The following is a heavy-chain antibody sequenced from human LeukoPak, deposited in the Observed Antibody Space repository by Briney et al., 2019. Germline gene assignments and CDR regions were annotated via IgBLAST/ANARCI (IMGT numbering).Heavy chain of an antibody. D-gene: IGHD6-13*01. Sequence: GASVKVSCKSSGYTFISYAMHWVRQAPGQRLEWMGWMNAGNGNTKYSQKFQGRVTITRDTSASTAYMELSSLKSEDTAVYYCARSGRVAIAAAGTLFRWGQGTLVTVSS. CDR3: ARSGRVAIAAAGTLFR. CDR2: MNAGNGNT. V-gene: IGHV1-3*01. CDR1: GYTFISYA. J-gene: IGHJ4*02.